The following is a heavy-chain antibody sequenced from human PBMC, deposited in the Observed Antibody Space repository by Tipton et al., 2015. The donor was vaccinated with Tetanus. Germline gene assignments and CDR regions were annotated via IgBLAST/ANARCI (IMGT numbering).Heavy chain of an antibody. CDR3: ARHEESTDYCDN. V-gene: IGHV4-61*08. CDR2: IHYSGTT. D-gene: IGHD5/OR15-5a*01. Sequence: TLSLTCTVSGASVSSGGYYWSWIRQPPGKGLEWIGYIHYSGTTNYNPSVKSRVTISVDTSKGQFSLNLSSVTATDTAVYYCARHEESTDYCDNWGQGTLVTVSS. CDR1: GASVSSGGYY. J-gene: IGHJ4*02.